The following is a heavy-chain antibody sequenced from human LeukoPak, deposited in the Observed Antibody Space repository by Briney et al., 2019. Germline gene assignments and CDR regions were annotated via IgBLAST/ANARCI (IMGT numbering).Heavy chain of an antibody. Sequence: SETLSLTCTVSGGSISSYYWSWIRQPPGKGLEWIGYIYYSGSTNYNPSLKSRVTISVDTSKNQFSLKLSSVTAADTAVHYCASGRLVTSFDYWGQGTLVTVSS. CDR2: IYYSGST. CDR1: GGSISSYY. D-gene: IGHD5-18*01. V-gene: IGHV4-59*01. J-gene: IGHJ4*02. CDR3: ASGRLVTSFDY.